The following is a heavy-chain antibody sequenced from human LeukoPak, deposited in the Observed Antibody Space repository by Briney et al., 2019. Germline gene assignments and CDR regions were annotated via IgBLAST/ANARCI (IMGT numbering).Heavy chain of an antibody. CDR3: AKGASSGWLLYWFDP. CDR2: ISGGGVST. Sequence: PGGSLRLSCAASGFTFSSYVMTWVRQAPGRGLEWVSGISGGGVSTYYADSVKGRFTISRDNSKNTLYLQINSLRAEDTAIYYCAKGASSGWLLYWFDPWGQGTLVTVSS. J-gene: IGHJ5*02. CDR1: GFTFSSYV. D-gene: IGHD6-19*01. V-gene: IGHV3-23*01.